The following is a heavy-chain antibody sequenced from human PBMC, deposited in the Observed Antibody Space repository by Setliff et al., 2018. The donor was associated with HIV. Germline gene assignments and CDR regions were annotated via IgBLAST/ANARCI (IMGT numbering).Heavy chain of an antibody. CDR2: IDRSGRI. CDR1: GDSINSHS. V-gene: IGHV4-59*11. D-gene: IGHD2-15*01. J-gene: IGHJ6*02. Sequence: SETLSLTCNVSGDSINSHSWTWIRQPPGKGLEWIGSIDRSGRIDKKTSLKSRLRMSIDTSKNHIYVNLFSVTPADTAIYYCARKAADVSGGGMDVWSQGTTVTVSS. CDR3: ARKAADVSGGGMDV.